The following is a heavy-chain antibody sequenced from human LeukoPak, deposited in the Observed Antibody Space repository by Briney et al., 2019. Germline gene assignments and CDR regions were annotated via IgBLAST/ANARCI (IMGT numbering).Heavy chain of an antibody. V-gene: IGHV3-48*03. J-gene: IGHJ4*02. D-gene: IGHD3-3*01. CDR1: GFTFSSYE. CDR2: ISSSGSTM. CDR3: ARAHGYDIGGY. Sequence: GGSLRLSCAASGFTFSSYEVNWVRQAPGKGLEWVSYISSSGSTMYYADSVKGRLTISRDNAKNSLYLQMNSLRAEDTAVYYCARAHGYDIGGYWGQGTLVTVSS.